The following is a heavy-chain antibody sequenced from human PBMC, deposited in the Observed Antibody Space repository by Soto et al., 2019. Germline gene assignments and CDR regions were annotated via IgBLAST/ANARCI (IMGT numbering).Heavy chain of an antibody. D-gene: IGHD5-12*01. CDR1: GYTFTSYG. CDR3: ARGRGGYKYDAFDI. Sequence: ASAPGSCKASGYTFTSYGVSWVRQAHGQGLEWMGWINSNSGGTNYAQKFQGWVTMTRDTSISTAYMELSKLRSDDTAVYYSARGRGGYKYDAFDIWGQGTMVTVSS. V-gene: IGHV1-2*04. CDR2: INSNSGGT. J-gene: IGHJ3*02.